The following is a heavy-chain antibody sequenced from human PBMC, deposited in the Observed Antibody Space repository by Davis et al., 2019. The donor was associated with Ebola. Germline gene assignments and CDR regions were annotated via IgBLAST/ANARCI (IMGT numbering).Heavy chain of an antibody. CDR1: GGTFSSYA. CDR3: VRVTFRGMDV. CDR2: ISAYNGST. V-gene: IGHV1-18*01. J-gene: IGHJ6*02. D-gene: IGHD3-10*01. Sequence: ASVKVSCKASGGTFSSYAISWVRQAPGQGLEWMGWISAYNGSTNYAQKFQGRVTITRDTSASTAYMELSSLRSEDTAVYDCVRVTFRGMDVWGQGTTVTVSS.